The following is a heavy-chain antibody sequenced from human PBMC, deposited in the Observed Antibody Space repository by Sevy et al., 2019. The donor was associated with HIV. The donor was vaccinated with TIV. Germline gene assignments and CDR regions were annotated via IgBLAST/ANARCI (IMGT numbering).Heavy chain of an antibody. V-gene: IGHV3-53*01. J-gene: IGHJ3*02. D-gene: IGHD3-10*01. CDR1: GFTVSSNY. Sequence: GGSLRLSCAASGFTVSSNYMSWVHQAPGKGLEWVSVIYSGGSTYYADSVKGRFTISRDNSKNMVYHQMNSLRAEDTAVYYCARVSGSEKDSFDIWGQGTMVTVSS. CDR2: IYSGGST. CDR3: ARVSGSEKDSFDI.